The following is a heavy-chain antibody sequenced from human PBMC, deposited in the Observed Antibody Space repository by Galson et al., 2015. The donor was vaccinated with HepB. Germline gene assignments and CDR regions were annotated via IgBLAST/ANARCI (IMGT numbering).Heavy chain of an antibody. J-gene: IGHJ6*02. CDR3: ARDCEEDTIEFVGLFDYYYGMDV. CDR2: INTNTGNP. Sequence: SVKVSCKASGYTFTSYAMNWVRQAPGQGLEWMGWINTNTGNPTYAQGFTGRFVFSLDTSVSTAYLQISSLKAEDTAVYYCARDCEEDTIEFVGLFDYYYGMDVWGQGTTVTVSS. V-gene: IGHV7-4-1*02. D-gene: IGHD3-3*01. CDR1: GYTFTSYA.